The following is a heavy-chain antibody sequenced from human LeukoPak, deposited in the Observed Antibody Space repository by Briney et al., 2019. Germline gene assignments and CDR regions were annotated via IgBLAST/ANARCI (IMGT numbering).Heavy chain of an antibody. D-gene: IGHD6-19*01. V-gene: IGHV4-4*02. J-gene: IGHJ4*02. CDR1: GGSISSSNW. Sequence: SGTLSLTCAVSGGSISSSNWWSWVRQPPGKGLEWIGSIYYSGSTYYNPSLKSRVTISVDTSKNQFSLKLSSVTAADTAVYYCARQYSSGWHPFDYWGQGTLVTVSS. CDR2: IYYSGST. CDR3: ARQYSSGWHPFDY.